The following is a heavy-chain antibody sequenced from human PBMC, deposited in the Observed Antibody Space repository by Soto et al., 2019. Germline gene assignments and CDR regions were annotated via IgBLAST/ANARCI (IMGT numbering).Heavy chain of an antibody. CDR1: GYSFTSYW. J-gene: IGHJ4*02. Sequence: GESLKISCKGSGYSFTSYWIAWVRQVPGKGLELMGVIYPGDSDIRYSPSFQGQVTISADKSISTAYLQWSSLKASDSAMYFCARRQSSSWSFDYWGQGTLVTVSS. D-gene: IGHD6-13*01. CDR3: ARRQSSSWSFDY. CDR2: IYPGDSDI. V-gene: IGHV5-51*01.